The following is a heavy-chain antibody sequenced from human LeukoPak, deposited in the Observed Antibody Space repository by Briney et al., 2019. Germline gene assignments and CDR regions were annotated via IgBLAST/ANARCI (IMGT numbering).Heavy chain of an antibody. CDR3: ARTPGYYGSGSYFY. V-gene: IGHV4-34*01. D-gene: IGHD3-10*01. CDR1: GASFSGYY. Sequence: SETLSLTCAVYGASFSGYYWSWIRQPPGRGLEWIGEINHSGSTNYNPSLKSRVTISVDTSKNQFSLKLSSVTAADTAVYYCARTPGYYGSGSYFYWGQGTLVTVSS. CDR2: INHSGST. J-gene: IGHJ4*02.